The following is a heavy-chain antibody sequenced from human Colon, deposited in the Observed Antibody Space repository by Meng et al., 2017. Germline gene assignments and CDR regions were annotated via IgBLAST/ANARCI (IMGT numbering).Heavy chain of an antibody. Sequence: VRVVGFGGVLVRPGGSLRDCCGASGFTFTDYSMNWVRQAPGKGLEWVATISSNSKYIYYADSVKGRLTVARDNAKNSMFLHMSSLRAEDTAIYYCARGSSSGWYRIFDCWGQGTLVTVSS. CDR3: ARGSSSGWYRIFDC. D-gene: IGHD6-19*01. V-gene: IGHV3-21*01. CDR1: GFTFTDYS. J-gene: IGHJ4*02. CDR2: ISSNSKYI.